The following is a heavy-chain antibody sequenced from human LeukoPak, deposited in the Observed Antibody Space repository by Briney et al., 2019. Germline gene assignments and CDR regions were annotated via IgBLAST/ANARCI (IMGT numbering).Heavy chain of an antibody. V-gene: IGHV1-69*13. CDR2: IIPIFGTA. J-gene: IGHJ5*02. CDR1: GCTFSSYA. Sequence: SVNVSCKASGCTFSSYAISWVRQAPGQGLEWMGGIIPIFGTANYAQKFQGRVTITADESTSTAYMELRSLRSDDTAVYYCAREVYGSGSYLYNWFDPWGQGTLVTVSS. D-gene: IGHD3-10*01. CDR3: AREVYGSGSYLYNWFDP.